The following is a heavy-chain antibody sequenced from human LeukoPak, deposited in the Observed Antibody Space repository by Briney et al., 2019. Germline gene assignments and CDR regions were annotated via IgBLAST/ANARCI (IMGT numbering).Heavy chain of an antibody. V-gene: IGHV4-59*01. J-gene: IGHJ5*02. Sequence: PSETLSLTCTVSGASISSYYWSWIRQPPGKGLEWIGYIYYSGSTNYNPSLKSRVTISVDTSKNQFSLKLSSVTAADTAVYYCARGGYSYGLYNWFDPWGQGTLVTVSS. CDR3: ARGGYSYGLYNWFDP. CDR2: IYYSGST. D-gene: IGHD5-18*01. CDR1: GASISSYY.